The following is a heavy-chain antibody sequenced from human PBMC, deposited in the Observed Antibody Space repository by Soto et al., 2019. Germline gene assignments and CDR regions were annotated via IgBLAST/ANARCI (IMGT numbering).Heavy chain of an antibody. J-gene: IGHJ4*02. CDR1: GLTFSRYA. D-gene: IGHD4-17*01. CDR2: IIGSGGST. Sequence: PVRSLTLSWAASGLTFSRYAMGWVRQAPGKGLEWVSAIIGSGGSTYYADSVKGRFTISRDNSNNTLYLQMNSLRAEDTAVYYCARDYHGDYVFDYCGQGTLVTVSS. V-gene: IGHV3-23*01. CDR3: ARDYHGDYVFDY.